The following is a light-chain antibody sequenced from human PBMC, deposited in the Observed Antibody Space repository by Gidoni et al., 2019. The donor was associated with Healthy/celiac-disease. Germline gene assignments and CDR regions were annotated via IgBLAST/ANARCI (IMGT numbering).Light chain of an antibody. CDR3: QQYKNWGYT. CDR1: QSVSSN. J-gene: IGKJ2*01. CDR2: GAS. Sequence: EIVMTQSPATLSVSPGERATLSCSASQSVSSNLAWYQQKPGQAPRLLIYGASPRATGIPARFSGSGSGTEFTLTISSLQSEDFAVYYCQQYKNWGYTFGQGTKLEIK. V-gene: IGKV3-15*01.